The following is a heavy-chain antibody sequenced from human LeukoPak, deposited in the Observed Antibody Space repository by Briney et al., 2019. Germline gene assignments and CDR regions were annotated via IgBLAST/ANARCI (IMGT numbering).Heavy chain of an antibody. Sequence: GGSLRLSCAASGFTFSSYTMNWVRQAPGKGLEWVSYIRTTSSTTSYADSVKGRFTISSDNAKNSLYLQMNSLRAEDTAVYYCARDYTYAFDIWGQGTMVTVSS. CDR3: ARDYTYAFDI. CDR2: IRTTSSTT. CDR1: GFTFSSYT. D-gene: IGHD3-16*01. V-gene: IGHV3-48*01. J-gene: IGHJ3*02.